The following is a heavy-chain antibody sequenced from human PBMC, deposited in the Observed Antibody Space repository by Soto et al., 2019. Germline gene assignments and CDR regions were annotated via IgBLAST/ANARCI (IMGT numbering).Heavy chain of an antibody. Sequence: TLSLTCGVSGYSISSGYYWGWIRQPPGKGLEWIGSIYHSGTTYYNPSLKSRVTISVDTSKNQFSLKLRSVTAADTAVYYCARNIFRITSGGLKGYWGQGTLVTVSS. J-gene: IGHJ4*02. D-gene: IGHD3-16*01. V-gene: IGHV4-38-2*01. CDR1: GYSISSGYY. CDR2: IYHSGTT. CDR3: ARNIFRITSGGLKGY.